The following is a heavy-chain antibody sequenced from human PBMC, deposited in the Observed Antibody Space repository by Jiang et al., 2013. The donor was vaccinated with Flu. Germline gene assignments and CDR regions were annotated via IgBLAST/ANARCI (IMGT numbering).Heavy chain of an antibody. V-gene: IGHV6-1*01. CDR1: GDSVSSNSAA. CDR3: ARDRVTGAGRYYYYYGMDV. Sequence: QTLSLTCAISGDSVSSNSAAWNWIRQSPSRGLEWLGRTYYRSKWYNDYAVSVKSRITINPDTSKNQFSLQLNSVTPEDTAVYYCARDRVTGAGRYYYYYGMDVWGKGTTVTVSS. J-gene: IGHJ6*04. CDR2: TYYRSKWYN. D-gene: IGHD7-27*01.